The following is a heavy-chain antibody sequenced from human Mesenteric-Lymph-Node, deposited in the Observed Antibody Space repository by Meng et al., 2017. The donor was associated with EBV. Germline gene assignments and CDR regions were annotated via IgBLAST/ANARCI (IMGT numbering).Heavy chain of an antibody. CDR1: GYTFTTHG. Sequence: QVQLVQSVPEVKKPGASVKVSCKTSGYTFTTHGITWVRQAPGQGLEWMGWIGGNNGNTFYAEEFQGRVTMTTDTSTNTVHMELRSLISDDTALYYCARDQLWPETPDYWGQGTLVTVSS. D-gene: IGHD5-18*01. V-gene: IGHV1-18*01. J-gene: IGHJ4*02. CDR3: ARDQLWPETPDY. CDR2: IGGNNGNT.